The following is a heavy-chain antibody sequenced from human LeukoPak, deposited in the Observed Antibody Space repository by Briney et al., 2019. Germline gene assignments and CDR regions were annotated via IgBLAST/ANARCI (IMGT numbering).Heavy chain of an antibody. Sequence: GGSLRLSCAASGFTFSNAWMSWVRQAPEKGLEWVGRIKSKTDGGTTDYAAPVKGRFTISRDDSKNTLYLQMNSLKTEDTAVYYCTTENWNDGGEFDYWGQGTLVTVSS. CDR3: TTENWNDGGEFDY. V-gene: IGHV3-15*01. CDR2: IKSKTDGGTT. CDR1: GFTFSNAW. D-gene: IGHD1-1*01. J-gene: IGHJ4*02.